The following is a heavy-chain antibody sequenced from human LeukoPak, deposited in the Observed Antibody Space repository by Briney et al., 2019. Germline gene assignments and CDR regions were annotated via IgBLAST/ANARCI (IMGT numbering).Heavy chain of an antibody. CDR2: IYYSGST. CDR3: AGNDILTGYYRFDY. J-gene: IGHJ4*02. CDR1: GASISSYY. Sequence: SETLSLTCTVSGASISSYYRSWIRQPPGQGLEWIGYIYYSGSTSYNPSLKSRVTISVDTSTNQFSLKLSSVTAPDTDVYYCAGNDILTGYYRFDYWGQGTLVTVSS. V-gene: IGHV4-59*01. D-gene: IGHD3-9*01.